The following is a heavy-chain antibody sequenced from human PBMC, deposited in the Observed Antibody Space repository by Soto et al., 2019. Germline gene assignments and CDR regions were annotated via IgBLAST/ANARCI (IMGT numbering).Heavy chain of an antibody. J-gene: IGHJ6*02. Sequence: QVQLVQSGAEVKKPGASVKVSCKASGYTFTSYGISWVRQAPGQGLEWMGWISAYNGNTNYAQKLQGRVTMTTDTPTGTAYMELRSLRSDDTAVYYCARETGYGGNPMDYYYGMDVWGQGTTVTVSS. CDR2: ISAYNGNT. V-gene: IGHV1-18*04. D-gene: IGHD4-17*01. CDR3: ARETGYGGNPMDYYYGMDV. CDR1: GYTFTSYG.